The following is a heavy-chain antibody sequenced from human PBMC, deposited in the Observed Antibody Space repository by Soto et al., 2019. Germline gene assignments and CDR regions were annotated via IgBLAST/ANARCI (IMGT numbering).Heavy chain of an antibody. V-gene: IGHV3-7*03. CDR2: IKEDGSEK. CDR3: TRKRFGMDV. J-gene: IGHJ6*02. CDR1: GFTFSNSW. Sequence: SGGSLRLSCAASGFTFSNSWVSWVRQAPGKGLEWVANIKEDGSEKDYVDPVKGRFTITRDNAKNSLYLQMNNLRAEDTAVYFCTRKRFGMDVWGQGTTVTVSS.